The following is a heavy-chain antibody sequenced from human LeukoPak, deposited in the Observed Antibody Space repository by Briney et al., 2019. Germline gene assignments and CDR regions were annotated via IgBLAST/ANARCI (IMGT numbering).Heavy chain of an antibody. D-gene: IGHD1-26*01. CDR1: GFAFSSHW. V-gene: IGHV3-74*01. CDR3: ARDEVGAPPIDY. J-gene: IGHJ4*02. CDR2: INGDGGST. Sequence: GGSLRLSCEASGFAFSSHWMPWVRQAPGKGLVWVSNINGDGGSTGYADSVKGRFTTSRDNAKNTLYLHMNSLRVEDTAVYYCARDEVGAPPIDYWGQGALVTVSS.